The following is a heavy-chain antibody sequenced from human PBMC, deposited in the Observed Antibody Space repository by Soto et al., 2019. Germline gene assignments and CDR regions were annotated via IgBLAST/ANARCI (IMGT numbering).Heavy chain of an antibody. CDR3: ARVSRLTDVVDY. CDR1: GFTFSDYY. V-gene: IGHV3-11*06. CDR2: ISSSSSYT. J-gene: IGHJ4*02. D-gene: IGHD2-15*01. Sequence: PGGSLRLSCAASGFTFSDYYMSWIRQTPGKGLEWVSYISSSSSYTNYADSVKSRFTISRDNAKNSLYLQMNSLRAEDTAVYYCARVSRLTDVVDYWGQGTLVTVSS.